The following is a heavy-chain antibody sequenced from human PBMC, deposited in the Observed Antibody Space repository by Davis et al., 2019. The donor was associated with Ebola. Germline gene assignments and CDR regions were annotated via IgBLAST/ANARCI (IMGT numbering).Heavy chain of an antibody. CDR2: IIPIFGTA. CDR1: GGTFSSYA. J-gene: IGHJ6*02. Sequence: SVKVSCKASGGTFSSYAISWVRQAPGQGLEWMGGIIPIFGTANYAQKFQGRVTMTRNTSISTAYMELSSLRSEDTAVYYCARCLAYYDFWSAYPYYYYGMDVWGQGTTVTVSS. V-gene: IGHV1-69*05. CDR3: ARCLAYYDFWSAYPYYYYGMDV. D-gene: IGHD3-3*01.